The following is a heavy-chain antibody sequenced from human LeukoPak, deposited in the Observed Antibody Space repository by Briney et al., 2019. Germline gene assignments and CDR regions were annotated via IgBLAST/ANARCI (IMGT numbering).Heavy chain of an antibody. D-gene: IGHD2-21*02. V-gene: IGHV4-39*01. CDR1: GGSISSSNYY. CDR2: LYYSGNT. J-gene: IGHJ3*01. CDR3: ARHLVVVTAAFDV. Sequence: SETLSLTCTVSGGSISSSNYYWGWIRQPPGKGLEWTGSLYYSGNTYYNPSLKSRVTISVDRSKNQFSLKLTSVTAADTAVYYCARHLVVVTAAFDVWGQGTVVTVSS.